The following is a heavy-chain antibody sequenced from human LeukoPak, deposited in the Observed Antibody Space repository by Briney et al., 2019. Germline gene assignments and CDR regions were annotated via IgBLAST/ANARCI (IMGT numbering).Heavy chain of an antibody. CDR3: ARGSHSPMITFGGVIVYYYYYYMDV. J-gene: IGHJ6*03. Sequence: ASAKVSCKASGYTFTSYDINWVRQATGQGLEWMGWMNPNSGNTGYAQKFQGRVTITRNTSISTAYMELSSLRSEDTAVYYCARGSHSPMITFGGVIVYYYYYYMDVWGKGTTVTVSS. V-gene: IGHV1-8*03. CDR2: MNPNSGNT. CDR1: GYTFTSYD. D-gene: IGHD3-16*02.